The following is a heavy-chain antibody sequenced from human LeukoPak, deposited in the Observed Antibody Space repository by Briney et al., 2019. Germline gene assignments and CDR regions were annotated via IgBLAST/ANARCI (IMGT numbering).Heavy chain of an antibody. D-gene: IGHD6-13*01. Sequence: PGRSLRLSCAASGFTFSSYAMHWVRQAPGKGLEWVAVISYDGSNKYYADSVKGRFTISRDNSKNTLYLQMNSLRAEGTAVYYCARDRSGTEHFDYWGQGTLVTVSS. CDR3: ARDRSGTEHFDY. CDR2: ISYDGSNK. J-gene: IGHJ4*02. V-gene: IGHV3-30*04. CDR1: GFTFSSYA.